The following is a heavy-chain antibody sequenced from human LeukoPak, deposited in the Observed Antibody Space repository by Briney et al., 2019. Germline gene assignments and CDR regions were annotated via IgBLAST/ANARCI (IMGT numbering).Heavy chain of an antibody. CDR1: GFTFSSYW. CDR2: ISGSGGST. J-gene: IGHJ4*02. D-gene: IGHD3-9*01. CDR3: AKGHDILTGLYY. V-gene: IGHV3-23*01. Sequence: GGSLRLSCAASGFTFSSYWRSWVRQAPGKGLEWVSAISGSGGSTYYSDSVKGRFTISRDNSKNTLYLQMNSLRAEDTAVYYCAKGHDILTGLYYWGQGTLVTVSS.